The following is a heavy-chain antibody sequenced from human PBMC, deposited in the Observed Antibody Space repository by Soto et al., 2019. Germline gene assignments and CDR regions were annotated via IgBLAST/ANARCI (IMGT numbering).Heavy chain of an antibody. CDR2: ISGSGGST. Sequence: GGSLRLSCAASGFTFSSYAMSWVRQAPGKGLEWVSAISGSGGSTYYADSVKGRFTISRDNSKNTLYLQMNSLRAEDTAVYYCAKAPLNYGDSIYFDYWGQGTLVTVSS. CDR1: GFTFSSYA. D-gene: IGHD4-17*01. J-gene: IGHJ4*02. V-gene: IGHV3-23*01. CDR3: AKAPLNYGDSIYFDY.